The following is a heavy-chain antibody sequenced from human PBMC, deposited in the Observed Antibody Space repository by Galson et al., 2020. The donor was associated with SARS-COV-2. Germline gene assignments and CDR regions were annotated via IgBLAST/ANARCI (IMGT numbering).Heavy chain of an antibody. V-gene: IGHV3-33*01. D-gene: IGHD3-10*01. CDR2: IWYDGSNK. CDR1: GFTFSSYG. J-gene: IGHJ3*02. Sequence: QAGGSLRLSCAASGFTFSSYGMHWVRQAPGKGLEWVAVIWYDGSNKYYADSVKGRFTISRDNSKNTLYLQMNSLRAEDTAVYYCAREGLLWFGESHAFDIWGQGTMVTVSS. CDR3: AREGLLWFGESHAFDI.